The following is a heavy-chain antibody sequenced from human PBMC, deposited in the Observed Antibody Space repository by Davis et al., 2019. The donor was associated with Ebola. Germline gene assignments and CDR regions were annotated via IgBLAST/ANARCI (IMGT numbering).Heavy chain of an antibody. D-gene: IGHD3-10*01. J-gene: IGHJ2*01. Sequence: AASVKVSCKASGYTFTSLDINWVRQATGQGLEWMGWMNPNSGNTGYAQKFQGRVNMTRNTSISTAYMELSSLRSEDTAVYYCARHLMVRGVVYWYFYLWGRGTLVTVSS. CDR2: MNPNSGNT. CDR1: GYTFTSLD. V-gene: IGHV1-8*01. CDR3: ARHLMVRGVVYWYFYL.